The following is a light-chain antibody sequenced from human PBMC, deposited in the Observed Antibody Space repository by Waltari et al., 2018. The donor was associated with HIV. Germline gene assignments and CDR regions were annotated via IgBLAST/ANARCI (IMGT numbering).Light chain of an antibody. CDR2: GAS. CDR3: QQHGTSRMT. J-gene: IGKJ2*01. V-gene: IGKV3-20*01. CDR1: QSISSSS. Sequence: ELVLTQSPGPLSLSPGERATLSCRASQSISSSSLAWYQQQRGQAPRLIIYGASSRATGIADRFSGSGSATDFTLIIARLEPEDFAVYYCQQHGTSRMTFGQGTGLEI.